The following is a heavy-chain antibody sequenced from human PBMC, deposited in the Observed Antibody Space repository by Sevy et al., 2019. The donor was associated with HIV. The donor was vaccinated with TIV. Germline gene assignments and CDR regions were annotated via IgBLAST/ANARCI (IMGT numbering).Heavy chain of an antibody. D-gene: IGHD4-17*01. CDR3: AKDPRPYGGNVEGVDF. CDR1: GFTLSTHV. J-gene: IGHJ4*02. V-gene: IGHV3-30*18. Sequence: GGSLRLSCEVSGFTLSTHVMYWVRQAPGKGLEWVAGISDDESTQYYGDSVKGRFTVSRDNSKNTLFLQMHSLRPEDTAVDYCAKDPRPYGGNVEGVDFWGQGTLVTVSS. CDR2: ISDDESTQ.